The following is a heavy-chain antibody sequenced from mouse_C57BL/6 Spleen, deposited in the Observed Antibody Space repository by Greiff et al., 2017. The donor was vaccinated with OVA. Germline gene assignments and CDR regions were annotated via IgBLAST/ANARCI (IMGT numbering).Heavy chain of an antibody. CDR3: ARRRKDYDGDYYAMDY. V-gene: IGHV1-82*01. D-gene: IGHD2-4*01. CDR2: IYPGDGDT. Sequence: QVQLQQSGPELVKPGASVKISCKASGYAFSSSWMNWVKQRPGKGLEWIGRIYPGDGDTNYNGKFKGKATLTADKSSSTAYMQLSSLTSEDSAVYFCARRRKDYDGDYYAMDYWGQGTSVTVSS. J-gene: IGHJ4*01. CDR1: GYAFSSSW.